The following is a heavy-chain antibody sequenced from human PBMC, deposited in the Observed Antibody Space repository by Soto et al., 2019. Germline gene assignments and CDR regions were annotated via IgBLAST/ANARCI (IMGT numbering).Heavy chain of an antibody. J-gene: IGHJ6*02. D-gene: IGHD2-15*01. Sequence: GESLKISCKGSGYSFTSYWIGWVRQMPGKGLEWMGIIYPGDSDTRYSPSFQGQVTISADKSISTAYLQWSSLKASDTAMDYCARLGYCSGGSCFYCSYGMEVWSQGTTGAVYS. CDR2: IYPGDSDT. V-gene: IGHV5-51*01. CDR1: GYSFTSYW. CDR3: ARLGYCSGGSCFYCSYGMEV.